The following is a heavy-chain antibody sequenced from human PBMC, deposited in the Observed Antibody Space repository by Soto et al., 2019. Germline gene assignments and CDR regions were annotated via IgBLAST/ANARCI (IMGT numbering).Heavy chain of an antibody. CDR3: ATQEVGGSYVYTFDP. Sequence: SETLSLTCTLSGCSITSSSYYWGWIRQPPGKGLEWIGSIYYSGSTYYNPSLRSRVTISVDTSKNQFSLKLSSVTAADTAVYYCATQEVGGSYVYTFDPWGQGTLVTVS. J-gene: IGHJ5*02. CDR1: GCSITSSSYY. CDR2: IYYSGST. V-gene: IGHV4-39*01. D-gene: IGHD1-26*01.